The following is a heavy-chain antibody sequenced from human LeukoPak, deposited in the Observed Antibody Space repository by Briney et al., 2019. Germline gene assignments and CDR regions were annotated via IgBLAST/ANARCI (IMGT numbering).Heavy chain of an antibody. Sequence: SETLSLTCTVSGGSISSYYWSRIRQPPGKGLEWIGYIYYSGSTNYNPSLKSRVTISVDTSENQFSLKLSSVTAADTAVYYCARLGEESSGWTDYFDYWGQGTLVTVSS. V-gene: IGHV4-59*01. J-gene: IGHJ4*02. D-gene: IGHD6-19*01. CDR2: IYYSGST. CDR3: ARLGEESSGWTDYFDY. CDR1: GGSISSYY.